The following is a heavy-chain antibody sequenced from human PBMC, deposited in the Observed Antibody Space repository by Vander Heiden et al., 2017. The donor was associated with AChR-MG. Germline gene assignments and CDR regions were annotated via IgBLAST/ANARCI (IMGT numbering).Heavy chain of an antibody. CDR2: ISDDGRNE. V-gene: IGHV3-30*04. CDR3: ARQVLRHSYEDFGS. J-gene: IGHJ1*01. CDR1: GFTFSNYA. Sequence: QVQLVESGGGVVQPGRSLRLSCVASGFTFSNYAMYWVRQAPGRGLEWLAFISDDGRNEYYADSVEGRFTISRDNSRTTLYLQMNSLRLEDTAVYFGARQVLRHSYEDFGSWGQGTLGTVSS. D-gene: IGHD5-12*01.